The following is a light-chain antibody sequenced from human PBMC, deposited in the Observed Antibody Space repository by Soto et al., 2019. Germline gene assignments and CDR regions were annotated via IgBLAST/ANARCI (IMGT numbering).Light chain of an antibody. Sequence: DIQMTQSPSTLSASVGDRVTITCRASQSISGWLAWYQQKPGKAPKVLIYKASTLESGAPSRFSGSGSGTEFTLTISSLQPDDVATYYCQQYNSYWTFGQGTKVDIK. CDR1: QSISGW. CDR2: KAS. CDR3: QQYNSYWT. V-gene: IGKV1-5*03. J-gene: IGKJ1*01.